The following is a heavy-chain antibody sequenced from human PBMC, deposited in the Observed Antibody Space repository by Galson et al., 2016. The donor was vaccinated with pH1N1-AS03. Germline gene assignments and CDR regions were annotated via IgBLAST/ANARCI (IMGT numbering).Heavy chain of an antibody. CDR2: IRSKDHGGTA. V-gene: IGHV3-49*04. D-gene: IGHD3-10*01. CDR3: TWIYGSGKFLPDY. J-gene: IGHJ4*02. CDR1: GFTFGDYG. Sequence: SLRLSCAASGFTFGDYGMSWVRQAPGKGLEWVSFIRSKDHGGTAEYAASVKGRFTISRDDSKSIAYLQMNSLRIEDTAVYSCTWIYGSGKFLPDYWGQGNLVIVSS.